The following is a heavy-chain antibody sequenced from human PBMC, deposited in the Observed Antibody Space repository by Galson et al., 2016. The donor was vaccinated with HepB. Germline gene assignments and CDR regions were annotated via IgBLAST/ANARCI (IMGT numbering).Heavy chain of an antibody. D-gene: IGHD5-18*01. CDR2: INQDGSEK. J-gene: IGHJ4*02. CDR3: ASGYVSRFDY. CDR1: GFTISGYR. Sequence: SLRLSCAASGFTISGYRMTWLRQAPGKGLQWVANINQDGSEKNYVDSVKGRFTISRDNAKNSLYLQMNSLRAEDTAVYYCASGYVSRFDYWGQGTLVSVSS. V-gene: IGHV3-7*03.